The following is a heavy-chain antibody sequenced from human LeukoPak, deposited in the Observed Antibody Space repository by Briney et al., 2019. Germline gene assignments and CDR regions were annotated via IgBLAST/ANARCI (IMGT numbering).Heavy chain of an antibody. V-gene: IGHV3-73*01. Sequence: PGGSLRLSCAASGFTFSGSAMHWVRQASGKGLEWVGRIRSKANSYATAYAASVKGRFTISRDDSKNTAYLQMNSLKTEDTAVYYCTLRFLEWLSSRDYWGQGTLVTVSS. D-gene: IGHD3-3*01. CDR1: GFTFSGSA. CDR2: IRSKANSYAT. CDR3: TLRFLEWLSSRDY. J-gene: IGHJ4*02.